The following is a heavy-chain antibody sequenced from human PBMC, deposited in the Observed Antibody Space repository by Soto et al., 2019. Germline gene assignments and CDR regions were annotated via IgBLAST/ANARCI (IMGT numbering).Heavy chain of an antibody. CDR1: GYTFATYD. CDR2: MNPNTGNT. Sequence: QVQLVQSGAEVKKPGASVKVSCKASGYTFATYDIAWVRQATGQALEWMGWMNPNTGNTGYAQAFRGRVTMTRNTSITTAYMELSSLRSEDTAVSFCARRKERSGPYYLDYWGQGTLVTVSS. V-gene: IGHV1-8*01. J-gene: IGHJ4*02. CDR3: ARRKERSGPYYLDY. D-gene: IGHD6-25*01.